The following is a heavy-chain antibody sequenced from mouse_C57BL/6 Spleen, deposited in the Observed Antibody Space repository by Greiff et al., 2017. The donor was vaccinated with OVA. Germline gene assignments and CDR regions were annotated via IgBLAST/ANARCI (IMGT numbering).Heavy chain of an antibody. D-gene: IGHD1-1*01. J-gene: IGHJ2*01. CDR1: GYTFTSYW. V-gene: IGHV1-52*01. CDR2: IDPSDSET. CDR3: ARGTTGDFDY. Sequence: QVQLKQPGAELVRPGSSVKLSCKASGYTFTSYWMHWVKQRPIQGLEWIGNIDPSDSETHYNQKFKDKATLTVDKSSSTAYMQLSSLTSEDSAVYYCARGTTGDFDYWGQGTTLTVSS.